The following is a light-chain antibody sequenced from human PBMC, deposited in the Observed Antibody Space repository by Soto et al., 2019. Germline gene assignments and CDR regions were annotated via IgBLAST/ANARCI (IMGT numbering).Light chain of an antibody. CDR2: DAS. CDR3: QQYDNLPPFT. V-gene: IGKV1-33*01. J-gene: IGKJ3*01. Sequence: DIQMTQSPSSLSASVGDRVTITCQASHDISNYLNWYQQKPGKAPKLLIYDASNLETGVPSRFSGSGSGTDFTFTISSLQLEDIATYYCQQYDNLPPFTFGPGTKVDIK. CDR1: HDISNY.